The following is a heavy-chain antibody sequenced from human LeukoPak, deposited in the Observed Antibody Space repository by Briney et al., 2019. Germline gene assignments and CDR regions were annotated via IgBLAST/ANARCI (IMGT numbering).Heavy chain of an antibody. CDR2: ISSGGNGK. Sequence: GGSLRLSCVASGFTFSQYAIHWVRQAPGKGLEWLTVISSGGNGKDYADSVKGRFTVSRDNGKNSLFLQMNSLRAEDTAIYYCVRVKGGWLGEKTYDYLGQGTLVTVSP. V-gene: IGHV3-30*04. J-gene: IGHJ4*02. CDR3: VRVKGGWLGEKTYDY. CDR1: GFTFSQYA. D-gene: IGHD5-24*01.